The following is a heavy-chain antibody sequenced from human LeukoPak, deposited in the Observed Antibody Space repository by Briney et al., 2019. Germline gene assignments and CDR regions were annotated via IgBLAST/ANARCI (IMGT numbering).Heavy chain of an antibody. V-gene: IGHV4-38-2*02. CDR1: GYSISSGYY. J-gene: IGHJ5*02. D-gene: IGHD6-19*01. Sequence: SETLSLTCNVSGYSISSGYYWGWIRQPPGKGLQWIGTIYHSGSTYYNPSLKSRVTISVDTSKNQFSLKVNSVTAADTAVYYCARGGFGSGWYFNWFDPWGQGTLVTVSS. CDR2: IYHSGST. CDR3: ARGGFGSGWYFNWFDP.